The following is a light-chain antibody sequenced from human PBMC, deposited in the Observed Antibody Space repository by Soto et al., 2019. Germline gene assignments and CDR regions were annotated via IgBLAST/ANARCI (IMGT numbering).Light chain of an antibody. CDR1: QTVTKY. V-gene: IGKV3-11*01. J-gene: IGKJ3*01. CDR2: DTS. CDR3: QQRSNWPFT. Sequence: EIVLTQAPTTLSFSPGERATLSCRASQTVTKYLAWYQQKPGQAPRLLIYDTSNRATGIPARFSGSGSGTDFTLTISGLQPDDFAVYFCQQRSNWPFTFVPGTTVDFK.